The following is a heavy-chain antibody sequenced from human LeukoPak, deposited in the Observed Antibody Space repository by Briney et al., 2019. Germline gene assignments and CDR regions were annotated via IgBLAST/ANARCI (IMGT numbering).Heavy chain of an antibody. CDR3: ATPLGASDAFDI. CDR1: GGTFSSYA. Sequence: GASVKVSCKASGGTFSSYAISWVRQAPGQGLEWMGRIIPIFGTANYAQKFQGRVTITTDESTSTAYMEPSSLRSEDTAVYYCATPLGASDAFDIWGQGTMVTVSS. J-gene: IGHJ3*02. D-gene: IGHD1-26*01. V-gene: IGHV1-69*05. CDR2: IIPIFGTA.